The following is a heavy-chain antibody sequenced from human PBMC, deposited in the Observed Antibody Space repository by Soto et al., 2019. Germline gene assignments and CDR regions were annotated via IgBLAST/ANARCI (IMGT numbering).Heavy chain of an antibody. J-gene: IGHJ4*02. CDR2: ISDSGGST. CDR1: GFTFSSYA. Sequence: GGSLRLSCAASGFTFSSYAMSWVRQAPGKGLEWVSAISDSGGSTYYADSMKGRFTISRDNSKNTLYLQMNSLRAEDTAVYYCADGDYAFDYWGQGTLVTVSS. V-gene: IGHV3-23*01. CDR3: ADGDYAFDY. D-gene: IGHD4-17*01.